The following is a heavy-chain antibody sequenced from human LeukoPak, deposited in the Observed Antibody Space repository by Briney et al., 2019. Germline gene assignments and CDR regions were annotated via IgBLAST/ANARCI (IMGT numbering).Heavy chain of an antibody. CDR1: GFTFSSYW. V-gene: IGHV3-7*01. CDR3: AGDRTGSPIL. CDR2: IKRDGSEK. Sequence: GGSLRLSCSASGFTFSSYWMSWVRQAPGKGLEWVANIKRDGSEKYYVDSVKGRFTISRDNAKNSLYLQMNSLRAEDTAVYYCAGDRTGSPILWGQGTLVTVSS. D-gene: IGHD1-1*01. J-gene: IGHJ4*02.